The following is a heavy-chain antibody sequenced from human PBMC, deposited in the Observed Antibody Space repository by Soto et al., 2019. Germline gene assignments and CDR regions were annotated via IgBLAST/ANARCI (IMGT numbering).Heavy chain of an antibody. J-gene: IGHJ4*02. CDR1: GFTVRIEV. CDR3: ARGPRGLYGNDY. CDR2: INMDGSST. Sequence: GGSMRIGCAASGFTVRIEVMHWVRQAAGKGLVWVSRINMDGSSTNYADSVKGRFTISRDNAKNTLYLQMNSLRADDTAVYYCARGPRGLYGNDYWGQGALVTVSS. D-gene: IGHD4-4*01. V-gene: IGHV3-74*01.